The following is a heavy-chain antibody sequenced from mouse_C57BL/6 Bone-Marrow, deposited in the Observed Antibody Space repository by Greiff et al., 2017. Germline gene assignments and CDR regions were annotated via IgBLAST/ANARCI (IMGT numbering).Heavy chain of an antibody. D-gene: IGHD3-2*02. CDR3: ARTAQATGYAMEY. J-gene: IGHJ4*01. Sequence: VQLQQPGAELVRPGSSVKLSCKAPGYTFTSYWMHWVKQRPIQGLEWIGNIDPSDSETHYNQKFKNKATLTVDKSSSTAYMQLSSLTSEDSAVYYCARTAQATGYAMEYWGKGTTVTVSS. V-gene: IGHV1-52*01. CDR1: GYTFTSYW. CDR2: IDPSDSET.